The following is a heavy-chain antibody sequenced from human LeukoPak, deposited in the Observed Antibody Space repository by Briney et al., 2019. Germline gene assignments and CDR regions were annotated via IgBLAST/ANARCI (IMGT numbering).Heavy chain of an antibody. CDR1: GYSISSGYY. V-gene: IGHV4-38-2*01. D-gene: IGHD3-9*01. J-gene: IGHJ4*02. CDR2: IYHSGST. Sequence: PSETLSLTCAVSGYSISSGYYWGWIRQPPGKGLEWIGSIYHSGSTYYNPSLKSRVTISVDTSKNQFSLKLSSVTAADTAVYYCARGLVYYDILTGSYYFDYWGQGTLVTVSS. CDR3: ARGLVYYDILTGSYYFDY.